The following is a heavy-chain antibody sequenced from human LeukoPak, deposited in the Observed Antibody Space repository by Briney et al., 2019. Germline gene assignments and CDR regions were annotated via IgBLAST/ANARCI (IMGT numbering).Heavy chain of an antibody. J-gene: IGHJ4*02. CDR2: IYTSGST. CDR1: GGSISSGSYY. CDR3: ARDQDSSGYEYYFDY. Sequence: PSQTLSLTCTVSGGSISSGSYYWSWIRQPPGKGLEWIGRIYTSGSTNYNPSLKSRVTISVDTSKNQFSLKLSSVTAADTAVYYCARDQDSSGYEYYFDYWGQGTLVTVSS. V-gene: IGHV4-61*02. D-gene: IGHD3-22*01.